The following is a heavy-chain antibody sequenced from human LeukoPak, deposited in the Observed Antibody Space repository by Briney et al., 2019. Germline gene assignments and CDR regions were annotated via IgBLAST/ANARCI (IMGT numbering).Heavy chain of an antibody. CDR1: GGSFSGYY. Sequence: PSETLSLTCAVYGGSFSGYYWSWIRQPPGKGLEWIGEINHSGSTNHNPSLKSRVTISVDTSKNQFSLKLSSVTAADTAVYYCARHRLSDGSGSNFDYWGQGTLVTVSS. V-gene: IGHV4-34*01. CDR2: INHSGST. D-gene: IGHD3-10*01. CDR3: ARHRLSDGSGSNFDY. J-gene: IGHJ4*02.